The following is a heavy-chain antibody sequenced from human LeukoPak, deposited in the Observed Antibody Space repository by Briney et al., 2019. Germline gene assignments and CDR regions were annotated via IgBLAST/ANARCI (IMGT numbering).Heavy chain of an antibody. V-gene: IGHV1-18*01. CDR3: GRSPSVGPTRVGG. CDR2: INAYNGNA. CDR1: GYTFTNYG. D-gene: IGHD1-26*01. Sequence: GASVKVSCKASGYTFTNYGLSWVRQAHGQGLEWMGWINAYNGNANYAQKVQGRVTMTTDTSTNTVYMELRSLRSDDTAMYYCGRSPSVGPTRVGGWGQGTLVTVSS. J-gene: IGHJ4*02.